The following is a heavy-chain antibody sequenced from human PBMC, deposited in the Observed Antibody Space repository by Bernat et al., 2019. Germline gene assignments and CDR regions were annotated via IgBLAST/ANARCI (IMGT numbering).Heavy chain of an antibody. V-gene: IGHV3-15*01. CDR3: TTGATI. CDR1: GFTFSDAW. Sequence: EVQLVESGGDLVKPGASLRLSCTATGFTFSDAWMSWVRQAPGKGLEWVGRVKSKSDGETIDYAAPAKGRFTVSRDDSRNTVYLQMNGLKIEDTAIYYCTTGATIWGQGTLVTVSS. CDR2: VKSKSDGETI. J-gene: IGHJ4*02. D-gene: IGHD5-12*01.